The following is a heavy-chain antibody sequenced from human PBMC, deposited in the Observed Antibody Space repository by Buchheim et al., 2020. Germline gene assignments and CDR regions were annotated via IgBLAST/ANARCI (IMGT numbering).Heavy chain of an antibody. J-gene: IGHJ6*02. CDR1: GGSFSGYY. CDR2: INHSGST. Sequence: QVQLQQWGAGLLKPSETLSLTCAVYGGSFSGYYWSWIRQPPGKGLEWIGEINHSGSTNYNPSLKSQVTISVDTSKNQFSLKLSSVTAADTAVYYCARDNYDYYGMDVWGQGTT. CDR3: ARDNYDYYGMDV. V-gene: IGHV4-34*01.